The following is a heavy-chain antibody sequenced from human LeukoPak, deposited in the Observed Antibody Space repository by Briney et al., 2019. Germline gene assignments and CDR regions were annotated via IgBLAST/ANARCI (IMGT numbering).Heavy chain of an antibody. CDR3: ARGSLYYDILTGYYELGLDV. CDR1: GGSISSGDYY. V-gene: IGHV3-21*01. Sequence: PSETLSLTCTVSGGSISSGDYYWTWVRQAPGKGLEWVSSISSSSSYIYYADSVKGRFTISRDNAKNSLYLQMNSLRAEDTAVYYCARGSLYYDILTGYYELGLDVWGKGTTVTVSS. CDR2: ISSSSSYI. D-gene: IGHD3-9*01. J-gene: IGHJ6*04.